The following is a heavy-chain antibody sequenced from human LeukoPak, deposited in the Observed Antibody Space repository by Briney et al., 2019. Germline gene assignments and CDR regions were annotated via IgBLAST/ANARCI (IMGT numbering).Heavy chain of an antibody. D-gene: IGHD6-6*01. CDR1: GGTFSSYA. CDR3: ARDFYEYSSSSRGGW. J-gene: IGHJ4*02. V-gene: IGHV1-69*13. CDR2: IIPIFGTA. Sequence: SVKVSCKASGGTFSSYAISWVRQAPGQGLEWMGGIIPIFGTANYAQKFQGRVTITADESTSTAYMELSSLRSEDTAVYYCARDFYEYSSSSRGGWWGQGTLVTVSS.